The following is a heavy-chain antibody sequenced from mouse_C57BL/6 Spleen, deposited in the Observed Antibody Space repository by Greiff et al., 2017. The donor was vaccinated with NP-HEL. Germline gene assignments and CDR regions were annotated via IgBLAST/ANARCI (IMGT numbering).Heavy chain of an antibody. D-gene: IGHD1-1*01. CDR2: ISSGSSTI. CDR3: ARNFYYYGSSSNAMDY. Sequence: EVKLMESGGGLVKPGGSLKLSCAASGFTFSDYGMHWVRQAPEKGLEWVAYISSGSSTIYYADTVKGRFTISRDNAKNTLFLQMTSLRSEDTAMYYCARNFYYYGSSSNAMDYWGQGTSVTVSS. CDR1: GFTFSDYG. J-gene: IGHJ4*01. V-gene: IGHV5-17*01.